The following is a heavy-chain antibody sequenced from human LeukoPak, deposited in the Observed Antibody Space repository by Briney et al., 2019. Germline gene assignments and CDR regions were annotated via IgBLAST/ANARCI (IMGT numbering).Heavy chain of an antibody. Sequence: SETLSLTCTVSGGSISSYYWSWIRQPAGKGLEWIGRIHTSGSTNYSPSLKSRVTISVDTSKNQFSLKLSSVTAADTAVYYCARQRIKRITMVRGVNGDKFDYWGQGTLVTVSS. CDR1: GGSISSYY. V-gene: IGHV4-4*07. D-gene: IGHD3-10*01. CDR2: IHTSGST. CDR3: ARQRIKRITMVRGVNGDKFDY. J-gene: IGHJ4*02.